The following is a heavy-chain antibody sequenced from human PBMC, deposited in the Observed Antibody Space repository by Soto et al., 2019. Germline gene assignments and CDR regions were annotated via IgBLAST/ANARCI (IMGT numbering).Heavy chain of an antibody. J-gene: IGHJ6*02. CDR3: AKDNRRAMRAGDYYYYYGMDV. CDR1: GFTFSSYA. V-gene: IGHV3-23*01. CDR2: ISGSGGST. D-gene: IGHD3-10*01. Sequence: GGSLRLSCAASGFTFSSYAMSWVRQAPGKGLEWVSAISGSGGSTYYADSVKGRFTISRDNSKNTLYLQMNSLRAEDTAVYYCAKDNRRAMRAGDYYYYYGMDVWGQGTTVTVSS.